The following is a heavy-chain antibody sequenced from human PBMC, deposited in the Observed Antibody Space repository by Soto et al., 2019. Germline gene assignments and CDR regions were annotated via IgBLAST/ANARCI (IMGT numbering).Heavy chain of an antibody. V-gene: IGHV1-46*01. CDR3: ARLGITIFGVVIPDYYYGMDV. Sequence: GASVKVSCKASGYTFTSYYMHWVRQAPGQGLEWMGIINPSGGSTSYAQKFQGRVTMTRDTSTSTVYMELSSLRSEDTAVYYCARLGITIFGVVIPDYYYGMDVWGQGTTVTVSS. J-gene: IGHJ6*02. CDR2: INPSGGST. CDR1: GYTFTSYY. D-gene: IGHD3-3*01.